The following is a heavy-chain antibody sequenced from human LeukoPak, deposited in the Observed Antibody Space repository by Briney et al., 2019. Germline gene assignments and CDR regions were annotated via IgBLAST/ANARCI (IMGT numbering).Heavy chain of an antibody. CDR3: ARGHYDVLAASYKWTPDY. D-gene: IGHD3-9*01. J-gene: IGHJ4*02. Sequence: PGGSLRLSCAASGFTFSSYWMNWVRQAPGKGLEWVSSITSGGDYIYYADSVKGRFTTSRDNAKNSLSLQLNSLRAEGTAVYYCARGHYDVLAASYKWTPDYWGQGTLVTVSS. V-gene: IGHV3-21*01. CDR2: ITSGGDYI. CDR1: GFTFSSYW.